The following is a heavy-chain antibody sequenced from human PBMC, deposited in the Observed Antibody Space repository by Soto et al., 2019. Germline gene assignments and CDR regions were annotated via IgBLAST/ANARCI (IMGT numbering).Heavy chain of an antibody. V-gene: IGHV1-69*04. J-gene: IGHJ2*01. Sequence: SVKVSCKASGGTFSSYTISWVRQAPGQGLEWMGRIIPILGIANYAQKFQGRATITADKSTSTAYMELSSLRSEDTAVYYCAREGKSGGGDKYWYFDLWGRGTLVTVSS. CDR1: GGTFSSYT. CDR2: IIPILGIA. D-gene: IGHD2-21*02. CDR3: AREGKSGGGDKYWYFDL.